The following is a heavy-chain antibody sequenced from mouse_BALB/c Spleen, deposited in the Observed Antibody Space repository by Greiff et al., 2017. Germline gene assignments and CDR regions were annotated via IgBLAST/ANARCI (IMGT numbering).Heavy chain of an antibody. CDR1: GYSITSGYY. J-gene: IGHJ4*01. Sequence: EVQLVESGPGLVKPSQSLSLTCSVTGYSITSGYYWNWIRQFPGNKLEWMGYISYSGSTSYNPSLKSRISITRDTSKNQFFLQLNSVTTEDTATYYCARYGNYDYAMDYWGQGTSVTVSS. CDR3: ARYGNYDYAMDY. V-gene: IGHV3-2*02. CDR2: ISYSGST. D-gene: IGHD2-1*01.